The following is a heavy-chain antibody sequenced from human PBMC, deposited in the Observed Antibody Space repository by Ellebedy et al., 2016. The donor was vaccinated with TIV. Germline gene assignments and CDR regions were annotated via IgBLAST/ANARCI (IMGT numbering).Heavy chain of an antibody. D-gene: IGHD5-12*01. Sequence: GESLKISCAASGFTFSSRCMNWIRQAPGKGLEWVSAISGSGGSTYYADSVKGRFTISRDNSKNTRYLQMNTLRAEDTAVYYCSKDRDIVATIWVGGDYWGQGTMVTVSS. CDR2: ISGSGGST. CDR3: SKDRDIVATIWVGGDY. V-gene: IGHV3-23*01. J-gene: IGHJ4*02. CDR1: GFTFSSRC.